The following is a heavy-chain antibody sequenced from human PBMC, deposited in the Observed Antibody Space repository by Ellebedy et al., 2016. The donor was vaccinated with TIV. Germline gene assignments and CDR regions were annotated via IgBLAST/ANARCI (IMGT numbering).Heavy chain of an antibody. D-gene: IGHD4-23*01. CDR3: ARSTVDDAFDI. CDR2: ISGSGGDT. V-gene: IGHV3-23*01. CDR1: GFTFSSYA. Sequence: GGSLRLSCAASGFTFSSYAMGWVRQAPGKGLDWVSGISGSGGDTFYADSVKDRFTISRDNSKNTLYLQIDSLRAEDTAVYYCARSTVDDAFDIWGQGKMVTVSS. J-gene: IGHJ3*02.